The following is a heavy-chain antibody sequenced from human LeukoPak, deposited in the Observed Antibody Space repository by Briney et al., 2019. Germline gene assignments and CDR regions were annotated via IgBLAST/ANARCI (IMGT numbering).Heavy chain of an antibody. CDR3: ARGGGLDI. CDR1: GFIFCSYW. J-gene: IGHJ3*02. Sequence: GGSLRLSCAASGFIFCSYWMTWVRQAPGKGLEWVANIKQDGSEKYYVASVKGRFTISRDNAKNSLYLQINSLRAEDTAVYYCARGGGLDIWGQGTMVTVSS. CDR2: IKQDGSEK. V-gene: IGHV3-7*05.